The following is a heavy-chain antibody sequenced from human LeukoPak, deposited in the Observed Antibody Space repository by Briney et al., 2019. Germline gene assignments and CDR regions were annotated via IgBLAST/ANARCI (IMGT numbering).Heavy chain of an antibody. CDR3: TTLLWFGELLSDY. J-gene: IGHJ4*02. D-gene: IGHD3-10*01. CDR2: IKSKTDGGTT. Sequence: GGSLRLSCAASGFTFSNAWMSWVRQAPGKGLEWVGRIKSKTDGGTTDYAAPVKGRFTISRDDSKNTLYLQMNNLKTEDTAVYYCTTLLWFGELLSDYWGQGTLVTVSS. CDR1: GFTFSNAW. V-gene: IGHV3-15*01.